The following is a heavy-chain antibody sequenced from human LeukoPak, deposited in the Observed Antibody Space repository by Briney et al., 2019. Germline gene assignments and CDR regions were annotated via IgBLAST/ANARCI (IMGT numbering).Heavy chain of an antibody. D-gene: IGHD5-18*01. V-gene: IGHV3-48*04. CDR2: ISSSGSTI. CDR3: ARHYTAMLAAPI. CDR1: GFTFSSYG. J-gene: IGHJ3*02. Sequence: GGSLRLSCAASGFTFSSYGMHWVRQAPGKGLEWVSYISSSGSTIYYADSVKGRFTISRDNAKNSLYLQMNSLRAEDTAVYYCARHYTAMLAAPIWGQGTMVTVSS.